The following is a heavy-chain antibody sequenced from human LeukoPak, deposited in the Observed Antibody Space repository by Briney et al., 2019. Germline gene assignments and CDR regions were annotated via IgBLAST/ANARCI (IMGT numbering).Heavy chain of an antibody. D-gene: IGHD3-10*01. CDR3: ARHLYGSGSYDTDY. J-gene: IGHJ4*02. Sequence: SETLSLTCTVSGGSISSSSYYWGWIRQPPGKGLEWIGTIYYSGSMFYNPSLKSRVTISVDTSKNQFSLKLSSVTAADTAVYYCARHLYGSGSYDTDYWGQGTLVTVSS. V-gene: IGHV4-39*01. CDR1: GGSISSSSYY. CDR2: IYYSGSM.